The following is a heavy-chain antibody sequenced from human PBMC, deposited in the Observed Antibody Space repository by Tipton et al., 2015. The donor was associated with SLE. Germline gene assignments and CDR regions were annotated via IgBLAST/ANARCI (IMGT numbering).Heavy chain of an antibody. J-gene: IGHJ6*03. D-gene: IGHD3-3*01. Sequence: TLSLTCAVYGGSFSGYSWNWIRQPPGKGLEWIGEINHSGGTNYNPSLKSRVTISVDTSKNQFSLRLSSVTAADTAVYYCAGFYDFWSGFAYYYYYYMDVWGKGTTVTVSS. CDR1: GGSFSGYS. V-gene: IGHV4-34*01. CDR3: AGFYDFWSGFAYYYYYYMDV. CDR2: INHSGGT.